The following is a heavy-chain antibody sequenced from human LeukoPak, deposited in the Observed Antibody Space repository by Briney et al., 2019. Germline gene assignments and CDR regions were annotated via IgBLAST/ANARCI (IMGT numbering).Heavy chain of an antibody. CDR3: AIPRNYYGSGSYSRGLDY. CDR2: IYYSGST. J-gene: IGHJ4*02. V-gene: IGHV4-59*12. Sequence: TSSETLSLTCTVSGGSISSYYWSWIRQPPGKGLEWIGYIYYSGSTNYNPSLKSRVTISVDTSKNQFSLKLSSVTAADTAVYYCAIPRNYYGSGSYSRGLDYWGQGTLVTVSS. CDR1: GGSISSYY. D-gene: IGHD3-10*01.